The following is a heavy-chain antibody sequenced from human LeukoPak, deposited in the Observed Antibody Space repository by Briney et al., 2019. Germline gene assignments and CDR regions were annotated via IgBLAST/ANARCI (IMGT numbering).Heavy chain of an antibody. V-gene: IGHV3-23*01. Sequence: GGSLRLSRAGSRLILKNYRLRWVRQAGGKGVAGVGSISGSGGTTLYADSVKGRFNNARDNFKNTLFLQMKSLTGGDSGGYLDSKGSGGSWNRCFDPWGQGTLVTVSS. CDR1: RLILKNYR. CDR3: SKGSGGSWNRCFDP. D-gene: IGHD6-13*01. J-gene: IGHJ5*02. CDR2: ISGSGGTT.